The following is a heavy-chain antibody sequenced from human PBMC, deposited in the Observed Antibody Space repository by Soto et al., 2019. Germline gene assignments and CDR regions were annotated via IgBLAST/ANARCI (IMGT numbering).Heavy chain of an antibody. D-gene: IGHD3-22*01. CDR1: GYTFTSYY. CDR2: INPSGGST. CDR3: ARGDATKIVVTTYYAMDV. V-gene: IGHV1-46*01. Sequence: ASVKVSCKASGYTFTSYYIHWVRQAPGQGLEWVGLINPSGGSTTYAQKFQDRVTMTRDTSTTTVYMEVRSLTSEDTAVYYCARGDATKIVVTTYYAMDVWGQGTTVTVSS. J-gene: IGHJ6*02.